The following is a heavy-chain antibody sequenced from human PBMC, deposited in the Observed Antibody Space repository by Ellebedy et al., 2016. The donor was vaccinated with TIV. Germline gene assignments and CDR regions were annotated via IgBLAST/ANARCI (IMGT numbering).Heavy chain of an antibody. CDR1: GGTFSSYA. CDR2: IIPIFGTA. CDR3: ARFFTGGLGNYYYYGMDV. J-gene: IGHJ6*02. Sequence: SVKVSXXASGGTFSSYAISWVRQAPGQGLEWMGGIIPIFGTANYAQKFQGRVTITADESTSTAYMELSSLRSEDTAVYYCARFFTGGLGNYYYYGMDVWGQGTTVTVSS. D-gene: IGHD2-8*02. V-gene: IGHV1-69*13.